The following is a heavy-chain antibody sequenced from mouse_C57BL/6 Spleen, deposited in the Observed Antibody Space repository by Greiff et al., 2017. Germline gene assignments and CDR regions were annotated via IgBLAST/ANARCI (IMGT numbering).Heavy chain of an antibody. CDR1: GYTFTSYG. J-gene: IGHJ4*01. CDR3: ARCYYDYDDAMDY. Sequence: VKLVESGAELARPGASVKLSCKASGYTFTSYGISWVKQRTGQGLEWIGEIYPRSGNTYYNEKFKGKATLTADKSSSTAYMELRSLTSEDSAVYFCARCYYDYDDAMDYWGQGTSVTVSS. CDR2: IYPRSGNT. D-gene: IGHD2-4*01. V-gene: IGHV1-81*01.